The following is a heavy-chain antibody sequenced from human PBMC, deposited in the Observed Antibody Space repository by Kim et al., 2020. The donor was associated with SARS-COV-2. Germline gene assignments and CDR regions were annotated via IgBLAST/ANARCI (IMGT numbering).Heavy chain of an antibody. V-gene: IGHV1-8*01. CDR3: AMSGSGSYDYFDY. CDR1: GYTFTSFE. CDR2: MNPKSGNK. D-gene: IGHD1-26*01. J-gene: IGHJ4*02. Sequence: ASVKVSCKASGYTFTSFEINWVRQASGQGLEWMGWMNPKSGNKGYAQKFQGRVTMTRNTSISTAYMELSSLRSEDTAVYYCAMSGSGSYDYFDYWGQGTLVTVSS.